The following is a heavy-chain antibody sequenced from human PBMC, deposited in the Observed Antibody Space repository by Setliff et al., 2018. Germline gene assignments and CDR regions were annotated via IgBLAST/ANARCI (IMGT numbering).Heavy chain of an antibody. CDR2: IYHSGST. CDR1: GYSISSGYY. J-gene: IGHJ4*02. Sequence: PSETQSLTCAVSGYSISSGYYWGWIRQPPGKGLEWIGSIYHSGSTYYNPSLKSRVTISVDTSKNQFSLKLSSVTAADTAVYYCARHSSRPYWGQGTLVTVSS. V-gene: IGHV4-38-2*01. CDR3: ARHSSRPY.